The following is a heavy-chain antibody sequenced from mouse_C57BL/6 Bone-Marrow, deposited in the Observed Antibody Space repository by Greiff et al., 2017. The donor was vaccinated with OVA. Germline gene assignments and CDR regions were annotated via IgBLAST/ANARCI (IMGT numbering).Heavy chain of an antibody. V-gene: IGHV5-9-1*02. D-gene: IGHD3-2*02. CDR3: TRDRNSSGDGWFAY. J-gene: IGHJ3*01. CDR2: ISSGGDYI. Sequence: DVMLVESGEGLVKPGGSLKLSCAASGFTFSSYAMSWVRQTPEKRLEWVAYISSGGDYIYYADTVKGRFTISRDNARNTLYLQMSSLKSEDTAMYYCTRDRNSSGDGWFAYWGQGTLVTVSA. CDR1: GFTFSSYA.